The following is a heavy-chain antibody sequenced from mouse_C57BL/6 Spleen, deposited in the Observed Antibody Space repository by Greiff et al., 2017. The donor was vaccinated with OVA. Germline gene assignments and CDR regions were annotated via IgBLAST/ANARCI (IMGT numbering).Heavy chain of an antibody. Sequence: VPLQQPGAELVRPGSSVKLSCKASGYTFTSYWMPWVKQRPLQGLELLGNIDPSDSETHYNQKFKDKATLTVYKSSSTAYMPLSSLTSEDSAVDYCARLYDGYYDYGGQGTTLTVSS. V-gene: IGHV1-52*01. CDR2: IDPSDSET. CDR1: GYTFTSYW. J-gene: IGHJ2*01. CDR3: ARLYDGYYDY. D-gene: IGHD2-3*01.